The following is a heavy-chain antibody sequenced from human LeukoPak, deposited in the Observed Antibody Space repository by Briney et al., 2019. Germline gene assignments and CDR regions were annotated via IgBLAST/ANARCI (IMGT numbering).Heavy chain of an antibody. CDR3: ARRSGSGSYDH. J-gene: IGHJ4*02. V-gene: IGHV3-64*01. Sequence: GGSLRLSCAASGFTFSNYAMHWVRQAPGEGLEYVSAISSNGGSTYYANSVKGRFTISRDNPKNTLYLQMGSLRGEDMAVYYCARRSGSGSYDHWGQGTLVTVSS. CDR2: ISSNGGST. D-gene: IGHD3-10*01. CDR1: GFTFSNYA.